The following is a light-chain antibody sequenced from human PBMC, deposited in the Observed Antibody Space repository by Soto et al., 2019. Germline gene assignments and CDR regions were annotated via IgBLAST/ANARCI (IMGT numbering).Light chain of an antibody. CDR1: QSISSY. J-gene: IGKJ2*01. CDR2: AAS. CDR3: QQSSTTPYT. V-gene: IGKV1-39*01. Sequence: DIQMTQSPSSLSASAGDRVTITCRASQSISSYLNWYQQKPGKAPTLLLFAASSLQSGVPSRFSGSGSGADFTLTISSLQPEDFATYYCQQSSTTPYTFGQGTSLDFK.